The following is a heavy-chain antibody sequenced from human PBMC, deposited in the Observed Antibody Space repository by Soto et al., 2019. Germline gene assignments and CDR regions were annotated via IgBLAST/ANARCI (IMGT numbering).Heavy chain of an antibody. CDR3: AGHYYEVYIASRSEYYFDS. CDR1: GYSFPNYW. V-gene: IGHV5-10-1*01. D-gene: IGHD3-3*01. Sequence: PGESLKISCKGSGYSFPNYWISWVRQMPGKGLEWMGRINPSDSYINYSPSLQGQVTISADKSISTAYLQWSRLKASDTAMYYCAGHYYEVYIASRSEYYFDSWGPGTLVTVSS. J-gene: IGHJ4*02. CDR2: INPSDSYI.